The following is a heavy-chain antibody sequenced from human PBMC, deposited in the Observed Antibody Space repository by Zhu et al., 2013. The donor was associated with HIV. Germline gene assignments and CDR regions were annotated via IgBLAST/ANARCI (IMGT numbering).Heavy chain of an antibody. CDR3: ARECEYDILSGCLM. J-gene: IGHJ4*02. V-gene: IGHV1-2*07. CDR2: INPNTGVA. Sequence: VQLAQSGAEVKKPGASVKVSCKASGYGFTGNNVHWVRQAPGEGLTWMGWINPNTGVAKYSPNFEGHVIFTRDTSINTAYVEFASLTVDDTAIYYCARECEYDILSGCLMWGPGSLVTVSS. D-gene: IGHD3-9*01. CDR1: GYGFTGNN.